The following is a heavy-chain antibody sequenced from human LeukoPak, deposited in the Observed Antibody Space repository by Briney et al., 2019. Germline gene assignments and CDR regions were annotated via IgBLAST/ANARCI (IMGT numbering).Heavy chain of an antibody. V-gene: IGHV1-18*01. D-gene: IGHD3-16*02. Sequence: ASVKVSCKAPGYTFSSYGISWVRQAPGQGLEWMGWISAYNGNTNYAQKLQGRATMTTDTSTSTAYMELRSLRSDDTAVYYCARGAGVITFGGVIVTLNYFDYWGQGTLVTVSS. CDR2: ISAYNGNT. CDR1: GYTFSSYG. CDR3: ARGAGVITFGGVIVTLNYFDY. J-gene: IGHJ4*02.